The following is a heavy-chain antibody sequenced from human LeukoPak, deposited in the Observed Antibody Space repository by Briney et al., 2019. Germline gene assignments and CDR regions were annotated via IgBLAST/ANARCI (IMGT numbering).Heavy chain of an antibody. CDR2: INTNTGNP. CDR1: GYTFTSYA. Sequence: ASVKVSCKASGYTFTSYAMNWVRQAPGQGLEWMGWINTNTGNPTYAQGFTGRFVFSLDTSVSTAYLQISSLKAEDTAVYYCARDPTYYYDSSGYFIFDYWGQGTLVTVSS. D-gene: IGHD3-22*01. CDR3: ARDPTYYYDSSGYFIFDY. V-gene: IGHV7-4-1*02. J-gene: IGHJ4*02.